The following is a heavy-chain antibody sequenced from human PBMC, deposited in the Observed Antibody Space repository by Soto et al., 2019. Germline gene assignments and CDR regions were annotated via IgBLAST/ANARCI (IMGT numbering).Heavy chain of an antibody. J-gene: IGHJ6*03. V-gene: IGHV3-66*01. Sequence: EVQLVESGGDLVQPGGSLRLSCAASGFTVSSHYMNWVRQAPGKGLEWVSLIQSGGSTFYADSLKGRFTISRDNSKNPRFLQMNSLRVEDTAMYYCSRDDVYCSGGSCYGVPMEVWGRGTTVTVSS. CDR1: GFTVSSHY. CDR3: SRDDVYCSGGSCYGVPMEV. D-gene: IGHD2-15*01. CDR2: IQSGGST.